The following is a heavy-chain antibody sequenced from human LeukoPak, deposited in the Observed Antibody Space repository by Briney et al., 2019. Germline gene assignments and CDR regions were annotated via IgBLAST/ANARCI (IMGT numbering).Heavy chain of an antibody. CDR3: AKGSYYDSSGSFYFDY. CDR1: GFTFSSYA. D-gene: IGHD3-22*01. Sequence: GGSLRLSCAASGFTFSSYAMSWVRLAPGKGLEWVSGISGSGDNTYYADSVKGRFTISRDNSKNTLYVQVNSLGTEDTAAYYCAKGSYYDSSGSFYFDYWGQGTLVTVSS. CDR2: ISGSGDNT. J-gene: IGHJ4*02. V-gene: IGHV3-23*01.